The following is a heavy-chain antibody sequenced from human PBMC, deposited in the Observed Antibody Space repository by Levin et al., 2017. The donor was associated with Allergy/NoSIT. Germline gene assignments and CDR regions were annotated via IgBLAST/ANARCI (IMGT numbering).Heavy chain of an antibody. CDR3: ARDYGGSRERGTWFDP. V-gene: IGHV1-2*06. D-gene: IGHD1-26*01. J-gene: IGHJ5*02. CDR2: INPNSGGT. Sequence: ASVKVSCKASGYTFTGYYMHWVRQAPGQGLEWMGRINPNSGGTNYAQKFQGRVTMTRDTSISTAYMELSRLRSDDTAVYYCARDYGGSRERGTWFDPWGQGTLVTVSS. CDR1: GYTFTGYY.